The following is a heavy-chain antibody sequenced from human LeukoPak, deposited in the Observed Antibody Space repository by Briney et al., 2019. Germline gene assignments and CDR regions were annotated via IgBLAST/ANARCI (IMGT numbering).Heavy chain of an antibody. CDR2: MCGSAGCT. CDR3: ARDRPNYHETNGHYYNRDGDH. D-gene: IGHD1-14*01. J-gene: IGHJ5*02. CDR1: GFTFNIYA. Sequence: PGGSLRLSCAAPGFTFNIYAMSWVRLAPGKGLQWVASMCGSAGCTFYADSVKGRFTISRDNSKDTLYLQMNSLRAEDTAIYYCARDRPNYHETNGHYYNRDGDHWGQGTLVTVSS. V-gene: IGHV3-23*01.